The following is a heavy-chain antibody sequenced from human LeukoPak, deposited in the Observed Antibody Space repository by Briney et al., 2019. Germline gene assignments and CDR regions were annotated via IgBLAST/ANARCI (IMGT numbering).Heavy chain of an antibody. V-gene: IGHV3-23*01. Sequence: GGSLRLSCAASGFTFGSYSMTWVRQAPGKGLEWVAAITADGGSTHYTTSVKGRFIISRDTPKNTLSLRMNNLRAEDTAVYFCARVWLRDYMDVWGEGTTVSVSS. CDR3: ARVWLRDYMDV. CDR1: GFTFGSYS. J-gene: IGHJ6*03. D-gene: IGHD5-12*01. CDR2: ITADGGST.